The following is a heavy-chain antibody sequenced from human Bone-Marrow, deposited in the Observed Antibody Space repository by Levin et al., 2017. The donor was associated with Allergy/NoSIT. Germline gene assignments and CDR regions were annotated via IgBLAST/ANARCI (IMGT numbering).Heavy chain of an antibody. CDR1: GFSFTKYD. J-gene: IGHJ6*02. V-gene: IGHV3-30*18. Sequence: GGSLRLSCVASGFSFTKYDMYWVRQAPGKGLEWVTLISYSGSVLQYADSVKGRFTISRDNSKNTLYLQMNSLRVEDSAVYYCAKSFWMFYSNSLVGNMDVWGQGTTVTVSS. D-gene: IGHD3-3*01. CDR2: ISYSGSVL. CDR3: AKSFWMFYSNSLVGNMDV.